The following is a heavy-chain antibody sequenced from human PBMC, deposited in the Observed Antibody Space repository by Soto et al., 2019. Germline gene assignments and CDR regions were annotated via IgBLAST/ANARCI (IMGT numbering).Heavy chain of an antibody. Sequence: SGPTLVNPTQTLTLTCTFSGFSLSTSGVGVAWIRQPPGKALEWLALIYWDDGKRYSPSLKTRLNITKDTYKNQVVLTMANMDPVGTDTYYCAHSWWLVSPFDYWGQGTLVTVSS. CDR2: IYWDDGK. J-gene: IGHJ4*02. CDR1: GFSLSTSGVG. V-gene: IGHV2-5*02. CDR3: AHSWWLVSPFDY. D-gene: IGHD6-19*01.